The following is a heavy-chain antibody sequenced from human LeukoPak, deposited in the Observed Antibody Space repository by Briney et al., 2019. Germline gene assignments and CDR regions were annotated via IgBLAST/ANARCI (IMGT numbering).Heavy chain of an antibody. J-gene: IGHJ4*02. CDR2: IYTSGST. Sequence: SETLSLTCTVSGGSISSGSYYWSWIRQPAGKGLEWIGRIYTSGSTNYNPSLKSRVTISVDTSKNQFSLKLSSVTAADTAVYYCAGDNRYCSSTSCPSGFDYWGQGTLVTVSS. V-gene: IGHV4-61*02. CDR3: AGDNRYCSSTSCPSGFDY. CDR1: GGSISSGSYY. D-gene: IGHD2-2*01.